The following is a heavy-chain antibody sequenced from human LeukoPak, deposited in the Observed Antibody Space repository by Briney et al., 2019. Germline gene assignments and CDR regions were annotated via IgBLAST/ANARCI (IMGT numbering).Heavy chain of an antibody. CDR1: GGSISSPSYY. Sequence: SENLSLTCTVSGGSISSPSYYWGWIRQPPGKGLEWIGEINHSGSANYNPSLKSRVTISVDTSKNQFSLKLSSVTAADTAVYYCARMKARRQWFGELGNYYYYMDVWGKGTTVTVSS. V-gene: IGHV4-39*07. CDR2: INHSGSA. J-gene: IGHJ6*03. D-gene: IGHD3-10*01. CDR3: ARMKARRQWFGELGNYYYYMDV.